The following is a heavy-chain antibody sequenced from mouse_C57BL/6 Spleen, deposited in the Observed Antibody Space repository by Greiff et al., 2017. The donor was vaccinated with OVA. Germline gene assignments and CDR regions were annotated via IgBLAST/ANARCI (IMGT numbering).Heavy chain of an antibody. CDR3: ASSLYYYGSSYDAMDY. Sequence: VQLQQSDAELVKPGASVKISCKVSGYTFTDHTIHWMKQRPEQGLEWIGYIYPRDGSTKYNEKFKGKATLTADKSSSTAYMQLNSLTSEDSAVYFCASSLYYYGSSYDAMDYWGQGTSVTVSS. D-gene: IGHD1-1*01. J-gene: IGHJ4*01. V-gene: IGHV1-78*01. CDR1: GYTFTDHT. CDR2: IYPRDGST.